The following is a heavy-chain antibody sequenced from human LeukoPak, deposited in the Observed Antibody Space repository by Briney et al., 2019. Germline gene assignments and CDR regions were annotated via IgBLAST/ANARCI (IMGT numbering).Heavy chain of an antibody. Sequence: GGSLRLSCAASGFTFSNAWMTWVRQAPGEGLEWVANMKEDGSEEYYVDSVKGRFTISRDNAKTSLYLQMNSLRVEDTAVYYCARQVAGVNDYWGQGTLVTVSS. J-gene: IGHJ4*02. D-gene: IGHD6-19*01. V-gene: IGHV3-7*01. CDR1: GFTFSNAW. CDR2: MKEDGSEE. CDR3: ARQVAGVNDY.